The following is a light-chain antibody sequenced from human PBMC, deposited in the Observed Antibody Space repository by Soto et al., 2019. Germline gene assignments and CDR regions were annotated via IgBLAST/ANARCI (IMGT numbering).Light chain of an antibody. CDR1: SSDVGSYNS. CDR3: SSYTSSSTLL. V-gene: IGLV2-14*02. CDR2: EGS. J-gene: IGLJ2*01. Sequence: QSALTQPASVSGSPGQSIAISCTGTSSDVGSYNSVSWYQQHPGKAPKLMIYEGSKRPSGVSDRFSGSKSGNTASLTISGLQAEDEADYYCSSYTSSSTLLFGGGTQLTVL.